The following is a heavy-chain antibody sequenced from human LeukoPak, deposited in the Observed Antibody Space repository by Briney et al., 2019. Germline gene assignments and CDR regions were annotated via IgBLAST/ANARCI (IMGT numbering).Heavy chain of an antibody. J-gene: IGHJ4*02. V-gene: IGHV3-30*18. CDR1: GFTFSSYD. D-gene: IGHD3-10*01. Sequence: GGSLRLSCAASGFTFSSYDMHWVRQAPGKGLEWVAVISYDGSNKYYVDSVQGRFTISRDNSKNTLFLQMDSLRAEDTAVYYCAKGGFGRPFDYWGQGTLVTVSS. CDR3: AKGGFGRPFDY. CDR2: ISYDGSNK.